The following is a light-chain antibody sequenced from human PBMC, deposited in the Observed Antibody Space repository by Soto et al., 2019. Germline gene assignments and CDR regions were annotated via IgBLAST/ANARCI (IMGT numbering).Light chain of an antibody. CDR3: CSYAGSYTFV. CDR1: SSDVGVYNY. V-gene: IGLV2-11*01. Sequence: QSALTQPRSVSGSPGQSVTISCTGTSSDVGVYNYVSWYQQYPGKAPKIMIYDVSKRPSGVPDRFSGSKSDNTASLTICGLQAEDEADYYCCSYAGSYTFVFGIGTKVTVL. J-gene: IGLJ1*01. CDR2: DVS.